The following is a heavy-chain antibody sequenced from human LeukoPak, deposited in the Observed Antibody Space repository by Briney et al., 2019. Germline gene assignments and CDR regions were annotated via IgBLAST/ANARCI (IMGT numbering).Heavy chain of an antibody. V-gene: IGHV1-8*01. CDR1: GYTFTSYD. J-gene: IGHJ6*02. CDR2: MSPNSGNT. D-gene: IGHD2-2*02. CDR3: ARSDVVVPAAIYYYYGMDV. Sequence: ASVKVSCKASGYTFTSYDINWVRQATGQGLEWMGWMSPNSGNTGYAQKFQGRVTMTRNTSISTAYMELSSLRSEDTAVYYCARSDVVVPAAIYYYYGMDVWGQGTTVTVSS.